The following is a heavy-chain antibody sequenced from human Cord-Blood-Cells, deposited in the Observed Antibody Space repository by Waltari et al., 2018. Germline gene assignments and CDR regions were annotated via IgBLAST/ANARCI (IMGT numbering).Heavy chain of an antibody. CDR2: IYTSGST. Sequence: QVQLQESGPGLVKPSETLSLTCTVSGGSISSYYWSWIRQTAGKGLEWIGRIYTSGSTNYNPSLKSRVTMSVDTSKNQFSLKLSSVTAADTAVYYCAREEVVPAAMVWFDPWGQGTLVTVSS. J-gene: IGHJ5*02. CDR1: GGSISSYY. V-gene: IGHV4-4*07. CDR3: AREEVVPAAMVWFDP. D-gene: IGHD2-2*01.